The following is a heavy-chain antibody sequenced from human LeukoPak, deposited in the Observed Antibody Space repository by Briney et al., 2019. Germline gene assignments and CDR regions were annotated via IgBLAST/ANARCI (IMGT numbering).Heavy chain of an antibody. CDR3: ARSYRDGYNFLGY. CDR2: IYHSGST. J-gene: IGHJ4*02. D-gene: IGHD5-24*01. Sequence: SETLSLTCAVSGYSISSGYYWGWIRQLPGKGLEWIGSIYHSGSTYYNPSLKSRVTISVDTSKNQFSLKLSSVTAADTAVYYCARSYRDGYNFLGYWGQGTLVTVSS. V-gene: IGHV4-38-2*01. CDR1: GYSISSGYY.